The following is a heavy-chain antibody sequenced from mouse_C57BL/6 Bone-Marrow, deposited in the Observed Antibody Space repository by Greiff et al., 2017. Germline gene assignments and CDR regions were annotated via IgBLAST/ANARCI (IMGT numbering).Heavy chain of an antibody. Sequence: QVQLKESGAELARPGASVKLSCKASGYTFTSYGISWVKQRTGQGLEWIGEIYPRSGNTYYNEKFKGKATLTADKSSSTAYMELRSLTSEDSAVYFCARPGTWHYVYAMDYWGQGTSVTVSS. CDR3: ARPGTWHYVYAMDY. J-gene: IGHJ4*01. CDR2: IYPRSGNT. V-gene: IGHV1-81*01. CDR1: GYTFTSYG. D-gene: IGHD1-1*01.